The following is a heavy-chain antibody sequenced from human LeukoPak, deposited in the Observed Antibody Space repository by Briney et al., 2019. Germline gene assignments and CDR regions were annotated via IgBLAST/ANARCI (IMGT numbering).Heavy chain of an antibody. J-gene: IGHJ4*02. CDR1: GFTFSDYA. D-gene: IGHD3-22*01. V-gene: IGHV3-30-3*01. CDR3: ARVQNSYHYDSSGYVYY. Sequence: PGGSLRLSCAASGFTFSDYAIHWVGQAPGKGLEWVAVISFDGSKKYYADSVKGRFTISRDNSKTTLYLQMNSLRAEDTAVYYCARVQNSYHYDSSGYVYYWGQGTLVTVSS. CDR2: ISFDGSKK.